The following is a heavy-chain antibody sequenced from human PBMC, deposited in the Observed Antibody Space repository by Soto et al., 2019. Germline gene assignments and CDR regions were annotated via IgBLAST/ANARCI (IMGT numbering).Heavy chain of an antibody. D-gene: IGHD4-17*01. CDR2: INPSGGST. V-gene: IGHV1-46*01. Sequence: ASVKVSCKASGYTLTSYYMHWVRQAPGQGLEWMGIINPSGGSTSYAQKFQGRVTMTRDTSTSTVYMELSSLRSEDTAVYYCARENMDYGGNRGWFDPWGQGTLVTVSS. CDR1: GYTLTSYY. CDR3: ARENMDYGGNRGWFDP. J-gene: IGHJ5*02.